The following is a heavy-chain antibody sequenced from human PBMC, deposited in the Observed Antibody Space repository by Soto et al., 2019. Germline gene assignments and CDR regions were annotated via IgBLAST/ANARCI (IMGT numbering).Heavy chain of an antibody. CDR1: GYNFAHKW. D-gene: IGHD2-15*01. CDR3: ATGYCSGAACYYYYGFDV. J-gene: IGHJ6*01. Sequence: AESLKISCNDSGYNFAHKWVACVRQTPGKGLELMGLIYPADSKTKYNPSFEGQVTISVDKYTTTAHLQWSSLKASDSAMYYCATGYCSGAACYYYYGFDVWGQGTPVTVSS. V-gene: IGHV5-51*01. CDR2: IYPADSKT.